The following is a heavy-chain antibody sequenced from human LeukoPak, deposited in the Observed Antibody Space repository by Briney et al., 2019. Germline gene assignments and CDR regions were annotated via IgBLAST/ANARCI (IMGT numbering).Heavy chain of an antibody. CDR3: ARVAPEAASLDY. CDR2: IYYSGST. J-gene: IGHJ4*02. CDR1: GGSISSSSYY. Sequence: SETLSLTCTVSGGSISSSSYYRSWIRQPPGKGLEWIGYIYYSGSTNYNPSLKSRVTISVDTSKNQFSLKLSSVTAADTAVYYCARVAPEAASLDYWGQGTLVTVSS. V-gene: IGHV4-61*01. D-gene: IGHD6-13*01.